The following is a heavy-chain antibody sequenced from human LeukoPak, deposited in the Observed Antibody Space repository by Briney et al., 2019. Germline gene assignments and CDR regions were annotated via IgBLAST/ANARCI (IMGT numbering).Heavy chain of an antibody. V-gene: IGHV1-2*02. CDR1: GYTFTGYY. J-gene: IGHJ6*03. D-gene: IGHD6-13*01. CDR3: ARTAGYYYYYMDV. CDR2: INPNSGGT. Sequence: ASVKVSCKASGYTFTGYYMHWVRQAPGQGLEWMGWINPNSGGTNYAQKFQGRVTMTRDTSISTAYMELSRLRSDDTAVYCCARTAGYYYYYMDVWGKGTTVTVSS.